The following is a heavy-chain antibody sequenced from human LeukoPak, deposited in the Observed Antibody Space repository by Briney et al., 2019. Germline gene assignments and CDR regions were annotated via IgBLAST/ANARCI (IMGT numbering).Heavy chain of an antibody. CDR1: GGSFSGYY. CDR2: INHSGST. Sequence: SETLSLTCAVYGGSFSGYYWSWIRQPPGKGLGWIGEINHSGSTNYNPSLKSRVTISVDMSKNQFSLNLSSVAAADTAVYYCVRNGYTYGRAYFGKYYFDYWGQGTLVTVSS. V-gene: IGHV4-34*01. D-gene: IGHD5-18*01. J-gene: IGHJ4*02. CDR3: VRNGYTYGRAYFGKYYFDY.